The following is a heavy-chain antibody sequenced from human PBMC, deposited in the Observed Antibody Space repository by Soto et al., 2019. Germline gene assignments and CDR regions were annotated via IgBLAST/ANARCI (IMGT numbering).Heavy chain of an antibody. CDR3: ARAYDFWSGAT. Sequence: ASVKVSCKTSGYTFTSFDINWVRQATGQGLEWMGWMNPNSGNTGYAQRFQGRLTMTRDTSISTAYMELSSLTSEDTAVYYCARAYDFWSGATWGQGNLVTVSS. D-gene: IGHD3-3*01. CDR1: GYTFTSFD. CDR2: MNPNSGNT. V-gene: IGHV1-8*01. J-gene: IGHJ5*02.